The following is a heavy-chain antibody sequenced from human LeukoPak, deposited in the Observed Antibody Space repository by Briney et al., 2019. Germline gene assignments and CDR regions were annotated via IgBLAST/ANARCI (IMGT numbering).Heavy chain of an antibody. CDR2: ISSSGGRT. D-gene: IGHD6-13*01. CDR3: AKVLSQGYPNSWTNWFDS. Sequence: GGSLRLSCAAYGFTFSNYAINWVRQAPGKGPEWVSAISSSGGRTFYAASVEGRFTVPRDNSKSTLYLQMGSLRAEDTAVYSCAKVLSQGYPNSWTNWFDSWGQGALVTVSS. J-gene: IGHJ5*01. V-gene: IGHV3-23*01. CDR1: GFTFSNYA.